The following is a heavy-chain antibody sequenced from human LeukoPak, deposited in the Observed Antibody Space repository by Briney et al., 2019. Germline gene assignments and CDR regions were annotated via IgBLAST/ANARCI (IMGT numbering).Heavy chain of an antibody. V-gene: IGHV1-69*13. CDR3: ARGGGDGYNWAQDY. CDR1: GGTFSSYA. J-gene: IGHJ4*02. Sequence: SVKVSCKASGGTFSSYAISWVRQAPGQGLEWMGGIIPIFGTANYAQKFQGRVTITADESTSTAYMELSSLRSEDTAVYYCARGGGDGYNWAQDYWGQGTLVTVSS. CDR2: IIPIFGTA. D-gene: IGHD5-24*01.